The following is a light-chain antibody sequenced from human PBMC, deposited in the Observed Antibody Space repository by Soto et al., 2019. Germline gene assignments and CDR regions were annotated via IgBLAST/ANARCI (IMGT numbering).Light chain of an antibody. V-gene: IGKV3-20*01. Sequence: EIVLTQSPCTLSLSPGERATLSCRTSQSVRSSHLAWYQQKPGQAPRLLIYGASSRAIHTPDRFSGSGSGTDFTLTISGLEPEDFAVYYCQHFGNSLWTFGQGTKVDIK. J-gene: IGKJ1*01. CDR1: QSVRSSH. CDR3: QHFGNSLWT. CDR2: GAS.